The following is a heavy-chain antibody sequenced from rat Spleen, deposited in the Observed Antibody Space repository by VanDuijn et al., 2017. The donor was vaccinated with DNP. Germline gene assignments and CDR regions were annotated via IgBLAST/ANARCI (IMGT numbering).Heavy chain of an antibody. CDR1: GFTFNTYW. Sequence: EVQLVETGGGLVQPGRSLKVSCVVSGFTFNTYWMYWIRQAPGRGLEWIASITSGGITYYPDSVKGRFTISRDNADHTLYLQMDSLRSEDTATYYCVTSPGPNWFAHWGQCTLVTVSS. CDR3: VTSPGPNWFAH. CDR2: ITSGGIT. D-gene: IGHD1-4*01. J-gene: IGHJ3*01. V-gene: IGHV5-58*01.